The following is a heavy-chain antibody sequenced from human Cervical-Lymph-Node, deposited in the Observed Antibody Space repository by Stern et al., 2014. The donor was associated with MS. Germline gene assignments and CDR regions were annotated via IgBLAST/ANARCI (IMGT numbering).Heavy chain of an antibody. Sequence: QVQLVESGAEVKQPGSSVKVSCKASGGTFGGYAVSWVRQAPRPGLEWLGGIVPMFGTANYAQKFQDRATMTADASTNTAYMELSSLTSEDTAMYYCTRDEGHAEYYQHWGQGTLITVSS. CDR2: IVPMFGTA. V-gene: IGHV1-69*01. CDR1: GGTFGGYA. J-gene: IGHJ1*01. CDR3: TRDEGHAEYYQH.